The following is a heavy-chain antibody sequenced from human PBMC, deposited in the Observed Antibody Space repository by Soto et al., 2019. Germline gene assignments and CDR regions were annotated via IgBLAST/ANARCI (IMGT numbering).Heavy chain of an antibody. Sequence: QVHLLLQSGAEVKKPGSSVKVSCKASGGTPSNSAISWVRQAPGQGLEWMGGIIPVFGLVKYAQNFQGRVTTTADESMNTAYMELRSLRPEDTAVYYCAGGRIVVVGSRAYYGMDVWGQGTTVTVSS. J-gene: IGHJ6*02. CDR3: AGGRIVVVGSRAYYGMDV. V-gene: IGHV1-69*01. CDR1: GGTPSNSA. D-gene: IGHD3-22*01. CDR2: IIPVFGLV.